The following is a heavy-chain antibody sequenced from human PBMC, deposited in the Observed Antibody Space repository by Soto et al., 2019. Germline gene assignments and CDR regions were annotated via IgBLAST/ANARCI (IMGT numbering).Heavy chain of an antibody. CDR3: ARHGTYYYDSSGSPGAFDI. CDR1: GGSISSYY. V-gene: IGHV4-59*08. CDR2: IYYSGST. D-gene: IGHD3-22*01. J-gene: IGHJ3*02. Sequence: SETLSLTCTVSGGSISSYYWSWIRQPPGKGLEWIGYIYYSGSTNYNPSLKSRVTISVDKSKNQFSLKLSSVTAADTAVYYCARHGTYYYDSSGSPGAFDIWGQGTMVTVSS.